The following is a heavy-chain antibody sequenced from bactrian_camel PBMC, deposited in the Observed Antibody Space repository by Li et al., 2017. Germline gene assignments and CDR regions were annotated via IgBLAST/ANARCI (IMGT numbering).Heavy chain of an antibody. V-gene: IGHV3S57*01. D-gene: IGHD2*01. CDR2: FRSDGTT. CDR1: GYDGSGLC. CDR3: TIDLNWSGS. Sequence: QVQLVESGGGSVESGGSLRVSCEASGYDGSGLCMAWFRQAPGKERELVSTFRSDGTTVYVDAVKGRFTMSQDNAKNTLYLQMDRLKTEDTAVYYCTIDLNWSGSCGRGTQVTVS. J-gene: IGHJ4*01.